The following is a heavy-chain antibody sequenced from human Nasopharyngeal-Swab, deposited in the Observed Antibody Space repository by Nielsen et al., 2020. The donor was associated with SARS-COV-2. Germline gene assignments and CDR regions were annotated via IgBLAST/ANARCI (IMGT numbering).Heavy chain of an antibody. V-gene: IGHV6-1*01. CDR3: ARDNYDYVWGRRYYFDY. Sequence: SQTLSLTCAISGDSVSSNSAAWSWIRQSPSRGLEWLGRTYYRSKWYNDYAVFVKSRITINPDTSKNQFSLQLNSVTPEDTAVYYCARDNYDYVWGRRYYFDYWGQGTLVTVSS. D-gene: IGHD3-16*01. J-gene: IGHJ4*02. CDR1: GDSVSSNSAA. CDR2: TYYRSKWYN.